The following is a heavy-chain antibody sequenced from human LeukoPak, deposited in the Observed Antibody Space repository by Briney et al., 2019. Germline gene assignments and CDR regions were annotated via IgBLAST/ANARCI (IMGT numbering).Heavy chain of an antibody. CDR1: GDSVSNKTAA. V-gene: IGHV6-1*01. CDR3: ARVTWQHLLLWFDS. CDR2: TYYRSKWYD. Sequence: SQTLSLTCAISGDSVSNKTAAWNCIRQSPSRGLEWLGRTYYRSKWYDDYAVSVKSRITINPDTFKNQFSLQLNSVTPEDTAVYYCARVTWQHLLLWFDSWGQGTLVTVSS. D-gene: IGHD2-21*02. J-gene: IGHJ5*01.